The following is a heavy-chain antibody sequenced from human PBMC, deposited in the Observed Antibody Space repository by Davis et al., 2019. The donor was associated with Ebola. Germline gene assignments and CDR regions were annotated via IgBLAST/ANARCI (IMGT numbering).Heavy chain of an antibody. V-gene: IGHV3-7*01. CDR3: ARDWEQYGLDV. D-gene: IGHD1-26*01. CDR1: GFTLTNYW. Sequence: PGGYLRLSCIASGFTLTNYWINWVRQAPGKGLEWVANINHDGSEKDYVGSVKGRFTISRDSAKNSLYLHMNSLRTEDTAVYYCARDWEQYGLDVWGKGATVIVSS. J-gene: IGHJ6*04. CDR2: INHDGSEK.